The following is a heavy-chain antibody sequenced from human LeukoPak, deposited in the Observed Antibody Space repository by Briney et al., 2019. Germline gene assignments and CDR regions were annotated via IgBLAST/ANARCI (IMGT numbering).Heavy chain of an antibody. CDR3: ARLHGQRGIAAVRTNRRADY. CDR2: ISGYNGNT. V-gene: IGHV1-18*01. CDR1: GYTFTLYG. D-gene: IGHD6-13*01. Sequence: ASVKVSCKASGYTFTLYGITWVRQAPGQGFEWMGWISGYNGNTNYAQNFQGRVTMTRDISTSTAYMELRSLRSDDTAVYYCARLHGQRGIAAVRTNRRADYWGQGTLVTVSS. J-gene: IGHJ4*02.